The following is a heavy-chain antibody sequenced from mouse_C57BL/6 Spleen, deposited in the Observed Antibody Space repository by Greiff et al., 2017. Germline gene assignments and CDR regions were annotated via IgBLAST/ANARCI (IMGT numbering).Heavy chain of an antibody. CDR3: AGAAQARGY. CDR2: IDPSDSYT. J-gene: IGHJ2*01. Sequence: QVQLQQPGAELVRPGTSVKLSCKASGYTFTSYWLHWVKQRPGQGLEWIGVIDPSDSYTNYNQKFKGKATLTVDTSSSTAYMQLSSLTSEDSAVYYCAGAAQARGYWGQGTTLTVSS. D-gene: IGHD3-2*02. CDR1: GYTFTSYW. V-gene: IGHV1-59*01.